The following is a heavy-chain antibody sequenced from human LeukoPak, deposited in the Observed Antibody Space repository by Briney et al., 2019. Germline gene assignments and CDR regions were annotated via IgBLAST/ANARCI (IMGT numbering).Heavy chain of an antibody. J-gene: IGHJ4*02. V-gene: IGHV3-30*04. D-gene: IGHD3-10*01. CDR3: ARPIMVRGVILGSGVDY. CDR1: GFTFSSYA. CDR2: ISYDGSNK. Sequence: GGSLRLSCAASGFTFSSYAMHWVRQAPGKGREWVAVISYDGSNKYYADSVKGRFTISRDNSKNTLYLQMNSLRAEDTAVYYCARPIMVRGVILGSGVDYWGQGTLVTVSS.